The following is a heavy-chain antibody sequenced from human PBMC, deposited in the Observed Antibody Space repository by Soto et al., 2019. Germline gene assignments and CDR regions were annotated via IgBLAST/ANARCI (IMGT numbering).Heavy chain of an antibody. CDR2: IYYSGST. V-gene: IGHV4-31*03. Sequence: QVQLQESGPGLVKPSQTLSLTCTVSGGSISSGGYYWSWIRQHPGKGLEWIGYIYYSGSTYYNPSLKSRVTISVDTSKNQFSLKLSSVTAADTAVYYCARVEGSGSYYNGPNYYYYMDVWGKGTTVTVSS. D-gene: IGHD3-10*01. CDR3: ARVEGSGSYYNGPNYYYYMDV. CDR1: GGSISSGGYY. J-gene: IGHJ6*03.